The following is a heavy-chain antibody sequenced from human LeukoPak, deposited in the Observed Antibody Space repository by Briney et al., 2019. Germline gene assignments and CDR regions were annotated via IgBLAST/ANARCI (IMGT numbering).Heavy chain of an antibody. CDR1: GGSIISYY. D-gene: IGHD6-19*01. CDR2: IYTSGST. V-gene: IGHV4-4*07. J-gene: IGHJ5*02. CDR3: ARCMYSRGWYGGHNWFNR. Sequence: SETLSLTCTVSGGSIISYYWSSLRQPAGKGLEWIGRIYTSGSTNYNPSLKSRVTMSVDTSKNQFSLKLSSVTAADTAVYYCARCMYSRGWYGGHNWFNRWGQGTLVTVSS.